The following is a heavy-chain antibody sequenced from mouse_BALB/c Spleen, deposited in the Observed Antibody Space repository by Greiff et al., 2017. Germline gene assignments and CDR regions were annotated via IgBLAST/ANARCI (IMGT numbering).Heavy chain of an antibody. CDR2: IYPGDGAT. D-gene: IGHD1-1*01. Sequence: VQLQQSGPELVKPGASVTISCTASGYAFSSAWWNWVKQWPGQGLEWIGRIYPGDGATNYNGKFKGKATLTADKSSRTSDMQLSNLTSVDSAVYFCASYGSGQGWFAYWGQGTLVTVSA. V-gene: IGHV1-82*01. CDR3: ASYGSGQGWFAY. CDR1: GYAFSSAW. J-gene: IGHJ3*01.